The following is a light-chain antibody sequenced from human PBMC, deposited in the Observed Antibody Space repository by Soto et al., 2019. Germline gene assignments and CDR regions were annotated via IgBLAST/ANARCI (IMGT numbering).Light chain of an antibody. CDR3: QQYGSSPPYT. Sequence: EIVLTQSPGTLSLSAGERATLSCRASQSVSSRYLAWYQQRPGQAPRLLIYGASSRATGIPDRFSGSGSGTDFTLTISRLEPEDFAVYYCQQYGSSPPYTFGQGTKLEIK. J-gene: IGKJ2*01. V-gene: IGKV3-20*01. CDR1: QSVSSRY. CDR2: GAS.